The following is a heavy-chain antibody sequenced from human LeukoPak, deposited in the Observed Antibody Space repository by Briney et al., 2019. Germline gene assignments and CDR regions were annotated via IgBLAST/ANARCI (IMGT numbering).Heavy chain of an antibody. Sequence: PGGSLRLSCAASGFTFSSFAMSWVRQAPGKGLEWVSYITSSSGTIYYTDSVKGRFTISRDNARNSLCLQMNSLRAEDTAVYYCASDPGYGYWGQGALVTVSS. CDR2: ITSSSGTI. CDR1: GFTFSSFA. D-gene: IGHD5-18*01. J-gene: IGHJ4*02. V-gene: IGHV3-48*01. CDR3: ASDPGYGY.